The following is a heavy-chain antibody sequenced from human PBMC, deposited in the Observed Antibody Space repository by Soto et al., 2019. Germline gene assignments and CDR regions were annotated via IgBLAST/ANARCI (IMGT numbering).Heavy chain of an antibody. CDR3: ARSLYCSGGTCYFDF. CDR2: ISAYNGNT. Sequence: ASVKVYCKASGFMFTSYGFSWVRQAPGQGLEWLGWISAYNGNTNYAQQLQGRVTVTTDTSTSTAYMELRSLRSDDTAVYYCARSLYCSGGTCYFDFWGQGNLVTVSS. D-gene: IGHD2-15*01. J-gene: IGHJ4*02. CDR1: GFMFTSYG. V-gene: IGHV1-18*01.